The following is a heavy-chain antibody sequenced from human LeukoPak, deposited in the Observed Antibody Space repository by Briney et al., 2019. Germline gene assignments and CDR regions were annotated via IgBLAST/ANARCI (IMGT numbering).Heavy chain of an antibody. D-gene: IGHD3-16*01. CDR1: GFNFNMFW. CDR2: IKQDASAK. V-gene: IGHV3-7*01. CDR3: DDVSQTDFEY. J-gene: IGHJ4*02. Sequence: QPGGSLRLSCVASGFNFNMFWMSWVRQAPGKGLEWVTNIKQDASAKFYVGSVRGRFDISGDNARKSVFLQMNSLRAEDTAVYFDDDVSQTDFEYWGQGTLVTVST.